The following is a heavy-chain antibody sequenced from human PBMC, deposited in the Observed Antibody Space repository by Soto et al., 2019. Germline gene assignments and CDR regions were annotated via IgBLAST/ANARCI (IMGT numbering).Heavy chain of an antibody. J-gene: IGHJ4*02. CDR3: ASYGDYGYFDY. CDR2: ISYSGST. V-gene: IGHV4-59*01. Sequence: SETLSLTCTVSGGSISSYYWSWIRQPPGKGLEWIGYISYSGSTNYNPSLKSRVTISVDTSKNQFSLKLSSVTAADTAVYYWASYGDYGYFDYWGQGPLAPVSS. CDR1: GGSISSYY. D-gene: IGHD4-17*01.